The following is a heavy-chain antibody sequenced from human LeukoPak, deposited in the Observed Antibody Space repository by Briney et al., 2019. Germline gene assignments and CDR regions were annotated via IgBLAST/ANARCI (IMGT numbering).Heavy chain of an antibody. Sequence: VNVSCKASGGPFSRYAIRWVRQAPGPGLEWMGGIIPIFGTANYAQKFQGRVTITTDESTSTAYMELSSLRSEDTAVYYCARCRRYYDSSGYPEMDYWGQGTLVTVSS. CDR3: ARCRRYYDSSGYPEMDY. J-gene: IGHJ4*02. D-gene: IGHD3-22*01. CDR1: GGPFSRYA. CDR2: IIPIFGTA. V-gene: IGHV1-69*13.